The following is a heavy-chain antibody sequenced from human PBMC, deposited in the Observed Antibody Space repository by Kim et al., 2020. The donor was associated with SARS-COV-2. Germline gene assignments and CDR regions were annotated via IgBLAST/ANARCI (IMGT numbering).Heavy chain of an antibody. CDR3: ARRAANWVDT. Sequence: SETLSLTCTVSGGSIKVFSYFWGWIRQPPGKGLESIGYVWHGGQTYLNPSLKSRVTMSADTSKNQFSLNLTSVTAADTAVDYCARRAANWVDTWGQGALV. CDR1: GGSIKVFSYF. CDR2: VWHGGQT. J-gene: IGHJ5*02. V-gene: IGHV4-39*07.